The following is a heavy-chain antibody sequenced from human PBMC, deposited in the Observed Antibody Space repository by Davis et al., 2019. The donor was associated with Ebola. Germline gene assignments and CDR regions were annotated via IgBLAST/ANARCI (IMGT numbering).Heavy chain of an antibody. CDR1: GFTFTSYW. J-gene: IGHJ3*01. CDR3: ARLVDQLLGFGAFDL. Sequence: HTGGSLRLSCAASGFTFTSYWMHWVRQAPGKGLVWVSRIKSDGSYTSYADSVKGRFTISRDNAKNTLYLQMNSLRTEDTAVYYCARLVDQLLGFGAFDLWGQGTMITVSS. V-gene: IGHV3-74*01. CDR2: IKSDGSYT. D-gene: IGHD2-2*01.